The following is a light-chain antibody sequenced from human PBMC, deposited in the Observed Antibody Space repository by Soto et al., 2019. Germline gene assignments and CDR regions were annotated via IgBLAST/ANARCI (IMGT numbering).Light chain of an antibody. V-gene: IGLV1-40*01. CDR2: GNS. CDR3: QSHDRALNVYL. CDR1: SSNIGAGYD. Sequence: QSVLTQPPSVSGAPGQRVTISCTGSSSNIGAGYDVHWYQQLPGTAPKLLIYGNSNRPSGVPDRFSGSKSGTSASLAITGLQAEDEADYYCQSHDRALNVYLFGTGTKLNVL. J-gene: IGLJ1*01.